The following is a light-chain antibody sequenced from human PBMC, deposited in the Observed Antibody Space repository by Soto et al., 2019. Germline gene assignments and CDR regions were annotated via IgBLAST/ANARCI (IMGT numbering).Light chain of an antibody. J-gene: IGLJ1*01. CDR3: CSHAGSSVV. Sequence: QSVLTQPRSVSGSPGQSVTISCTGTSIDVGRYSFVSWYQQHPGKAPKLIIYDVYKRPSGVPDRFSGSKSGNTASLTISGLQAEDETDYYCCSHAGSSVVFXTGTKVTVL. CDR2: DVY. CDR1: SIDVGRYSF. V-gene: IGLV2-11*01.